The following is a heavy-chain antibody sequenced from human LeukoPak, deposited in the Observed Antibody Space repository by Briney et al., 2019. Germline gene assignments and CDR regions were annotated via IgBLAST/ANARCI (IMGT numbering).Heavy chain of an antibody. CDR2: IYYSGST. CDR1: GGSISSYY. D-gene: IGHD2-15*01. CDR3: ARRWSPPRRDRNWYFDL. J-gene: IGHJ2*01. Sequence: SETLSLTCTVSGGSISSYYWSWIRQPPGKGLEWIGYIYYSGSTNYNPSLKSRVTISVDTSKNQFSLKLSSVTAADTAVYYCARRWSPPRRDRNWYFDLWGRGTLVTVSS. V-gene: IGHV4-59*12.